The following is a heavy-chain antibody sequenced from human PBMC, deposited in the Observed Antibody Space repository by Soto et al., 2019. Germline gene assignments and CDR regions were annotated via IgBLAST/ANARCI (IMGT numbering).Heavy chain of an antibody. Sequence: QVQLVQSGAEVKRPGSSVKVSCKASGDTFNFYSINWVRQAPGLGLEWMGRVNPIVSMSNYAQKFQGRVTMTADKSTSTAYMDRSSLSSEDTAIYYCASSYGSGYRAFDHWGQGALVTVSS. CDR3: ASSYGSGYRAFDH. D-gene: IGHD3-10*01. J-gene: IGHJ4*02. CDR2: VNPIVSMS. V-gene: IGHV1-69*02. CDR1: GDTFNFYS.